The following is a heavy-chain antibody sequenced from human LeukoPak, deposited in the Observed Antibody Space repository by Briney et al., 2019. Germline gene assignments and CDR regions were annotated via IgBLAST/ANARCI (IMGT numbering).Heavy chain of an antibody. CDR2: IIPIFGTA. D-gene: IGHD3-3*01. V-gene: IGHV1-69*13. J-gene: IGHJ4*02. CDR3: ARVGISGRFLEWLQFDY. CDR1: GGTFSSYA. Sequence: SVKVSCKASGGTFSSYAISWVRQAPGQGLEWMGGIIPIFGTANYAQKFQGRVTITADESTSTAYMELSSLRSEDTAVYYCARVGISGRFLEWLQFDYWGQGTLVTVSS.